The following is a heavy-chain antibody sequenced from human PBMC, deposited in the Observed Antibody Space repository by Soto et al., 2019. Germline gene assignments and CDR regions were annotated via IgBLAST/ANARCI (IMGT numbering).Heavy chain of an antibody. CDR2: ISSSSSYT. V-gene: IGHV3-11*05. CDR1: GFTVSDYY. D-gene: IGHD3-22*01. J-gene: IGHJ5*02. CDR3: ARVDHYYDSSGYYNWFDP. Sequence: GGSLRLSWAASGFTVSDYYMSWIRQAPGKGLEWVSYISSSSSYTNYADSVKGRFTISRDNAKNSLYLQMNSLRAEDTAVYYCARVDHYYDSSGYYNWFDPWGQGTLVTVSS.